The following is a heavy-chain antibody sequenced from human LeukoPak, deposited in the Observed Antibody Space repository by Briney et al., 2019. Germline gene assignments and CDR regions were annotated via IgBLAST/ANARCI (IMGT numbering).Heavy chain of an antibody. CDR3: ARDPQGGGRYSGYVYYGMDV. CDR1: GFTFSSYW. D-gene: IGHD5-12*01. Sequence: GGSLRLSCAASGFTFSSYWMSWVRQAPGKGLEWVANIKQDGSVKYYVDSVKGRFTISRDNAKNSLYLQMNSLRAEDTAVYYCARDPQGGGRYSGYVYYGMDVWGKGTTVTVSS. CDR2: IKQDGSVK. J-gene: IGHJ6*04. V-gene: IGHV3-7*03.